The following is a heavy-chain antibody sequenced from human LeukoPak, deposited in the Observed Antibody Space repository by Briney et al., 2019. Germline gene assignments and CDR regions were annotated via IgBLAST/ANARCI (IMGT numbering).Heavy chain of an antibody. CDR1: GGSISSYY. CDR2: IHNSGST. V-gene: IGHV4-4*07. J-gene: IGHJ5*02. D-gene: IGHD3-10*01. CDR3: ARKTGEFLDWFDP. Sequence: SETLSLTCTVSGGSISSYYWSWIRQPAGKGLEWIGRIHNSGSTKYNPPLKSRVTMSVDASKNQFSLKLRSVTAADTAVYYCARKTGEFLDWFDPWGQGTLVTVSS.